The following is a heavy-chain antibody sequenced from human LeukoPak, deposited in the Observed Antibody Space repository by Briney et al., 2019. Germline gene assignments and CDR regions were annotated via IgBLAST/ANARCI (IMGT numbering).Heavy chain of an antibody. V-gene: IGHV1-2*02. J-gene: IGHJ6*03. CDR2: INPNSGGT. Sequence: PSVKVSCNASGYTFTGIYMHWVRQAPGQGIEWMGWINPNSGGTNYAQKFQGRVTMTRDTSTSTAYMELSRLRSDDTAVYYCARDFGVIVAGYMDVWGKGTTVTVSS. CDR3: ARDFGVIVAGYMDV. CDR1: GYTFTGIY. D-gene: IGHD2/OR15-2a*01.